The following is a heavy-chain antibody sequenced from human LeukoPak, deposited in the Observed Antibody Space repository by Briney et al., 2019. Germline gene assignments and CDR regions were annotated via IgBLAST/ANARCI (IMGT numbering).Heavy chain of an antibody. D-gene: IGHD6-19*01. CDR1: GYTFTGYY. CDR2: INPNSGGT. Sequence: ASVKVSRKASGYTFTGYYMHWVRQAPGQGLEWMGWINPNSGGTNYAQKFQGRVTMTRDTSISTAYMELSRLRSDDTAVYYCARDPYSSGWFFYFDYWGQGTLVTVSS. V-gene: IGHV1-2*02. J-gene: IGHJ4*02. CDR3: ARDPYSSGWFFYFDY.